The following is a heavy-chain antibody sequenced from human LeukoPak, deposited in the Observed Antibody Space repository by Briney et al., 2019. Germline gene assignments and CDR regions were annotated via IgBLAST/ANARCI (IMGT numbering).Heavy chain of an antibody. CDR2: IYYSGST. D-gene: IGHD2-2*01. J-gene: IGHJ5*01. CDR3: AREAGSSSWYDS. V-gene: IGHV4-30-4*02. CDR1: GGSISSGDYY. Sequence: PSETLSLTCTVSGGSISSGDYYWSWIRQPPGKGLEWIGYIYYSGSTYYNPSLKSRVTISVDTSKNQFSLKLSSVTAADTAVYYCAREAGSSSWYDSWGQGTLVTVSS.